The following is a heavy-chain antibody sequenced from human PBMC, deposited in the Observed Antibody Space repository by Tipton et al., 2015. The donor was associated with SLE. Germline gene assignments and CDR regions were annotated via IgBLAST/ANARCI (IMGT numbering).Heavy chain of an antibody. Sequence: LRLSCAVYGGSFSGYYWSWIRQPPGKGLEWIGEINHSGSTNYNPSLKSRVTISVDTSRNQFSLKLSSVTAADTAVYYCARAQGEMDAFDLWGQGTMVTVSS. CDR2: INHSGST. CDR1: GGSFSGYY. D-gene: IGHD3-10*01. CDR3: ARAQGEMDAFDL. V-gene: IGHV4-34*01. J-gene: IGHJ3*01.